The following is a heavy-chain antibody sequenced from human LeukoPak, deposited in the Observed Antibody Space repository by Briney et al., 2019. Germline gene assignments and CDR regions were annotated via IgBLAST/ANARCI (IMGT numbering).Heavy chain of an antibody. D-gene: IGHD3-22*01. V-gene: IGHV3-33*01. CDR3: ARDQNPYYDSSGYYDY. CDR2: IWYDGSNK. J-gene: IGHJ4*02. CDR1: GFTFSSYG. Sequence: GGSLRLSCAASGFTFSSYGMHWVRQAPGKGLEWVAAIWYDGSNKYYADSVKGRFTISRDNSKNTLYLQMNSLRAEDTAVYYCARDQNPYYDSSGYYDYWGQGTLVTVSS.